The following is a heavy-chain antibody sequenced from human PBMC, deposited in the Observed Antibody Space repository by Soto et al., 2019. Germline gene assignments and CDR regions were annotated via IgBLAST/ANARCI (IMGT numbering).Heavy chain of an antibody. CDR1: GLTFCNNG. CDR3: AKNGLSSSPSAIDS. Sequence: GGSLRLSCAPSGLTFCNNGMSWVRQAPEKGLDWVSGISGSGRNTYDADSVKGRFTISTYNSKNTLLLQMNSLRAENTAVYYCAKNGLSSSPSAIDSWGQGTLVTVS. J-gene: IGHJ4*02. V-gene: IGHV3-23*01. D-gene: IGHD6-6*01. CDR2: ISGSGRNT.